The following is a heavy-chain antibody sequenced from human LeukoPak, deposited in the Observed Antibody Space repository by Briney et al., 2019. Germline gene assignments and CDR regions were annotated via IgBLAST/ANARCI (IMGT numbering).Heavy chain of an antibody. J-gene: IGHJ3*02. D-gene: IGHD1-26*01. Sequence: GGSLRHSCAASGFIFDDYGMSWVRQAPGKGLEWVSGINWNGGSTGYADSLKGRFTTSRDNAKNSLFLQVNSLRAEDTALYYCARDSRPIVGATVDALDIWGQGTMVTVSS. CDR1: GFIFDDYG. CDR2: INWNGGST. V-gene: IGHV3-20*04. CDR3: ARDSRPIVGATVDALDI.